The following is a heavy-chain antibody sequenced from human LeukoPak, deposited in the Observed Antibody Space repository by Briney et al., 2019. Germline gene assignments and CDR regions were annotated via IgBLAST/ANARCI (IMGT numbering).Heavy chain of an antibody. D-gene: IGHD6-19*01. J-gene: IGHJ4*02. Sequence: GGSLRLSCAASGFTFGSYWMHWVRQAPGKGLVWVSRIRSDGSSTSYADSVKGRFTISRDNAKNTLYLQMNSLRAEDTAVYYCARVGAVAGTDDYWGQGTLVTVSS. CDR1: GFTFGSYW. CDR3: ARVGAVAGTDDY. CDR2: IRSDGSST. V-gene: IGHV3-74*01.